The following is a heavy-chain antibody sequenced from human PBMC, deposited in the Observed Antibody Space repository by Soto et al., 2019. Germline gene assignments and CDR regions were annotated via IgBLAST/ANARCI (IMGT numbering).Heavy chain of an antibody. D-gene: IGHD3-9*01. Sequence: GGSLRLSCTASGFTYGDYAMSWFRQAPGKGLEWVGFIRSKAYGGTTEYAASVKGRFTISRDDSKNLLYLQMNSLKTEDTAVYYCARGPDTLTAYYGPFEYRGQGTLVTVSS. CDR2: IRSKAYGGTT. V-gene: IGHV3-49*03. CDR3: ARGPDTLTAYYGPFEY. J-gene: IGHJ4*02. CDR1: GFTYGDYA.